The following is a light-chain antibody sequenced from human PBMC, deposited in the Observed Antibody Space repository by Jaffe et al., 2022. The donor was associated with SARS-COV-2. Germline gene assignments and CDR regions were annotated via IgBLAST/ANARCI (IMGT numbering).Light chain of an antibody. V-gene: IGKV3-20*01. CDR3: QQYGSSPPT. CDR2: GAS. J-gene: IGKJ1*01. CDR1: QSVSSSS. Sequence: EIVLTQSPGTLSLSPGERATLSCRASQSVSSSSLAWYHQKPGQAPRLLIYGASSRATGIPDRFSGSGSGTDFTLTISRLEPEDFAVYYCQQYGSSPPTFGQGTKVEIK.